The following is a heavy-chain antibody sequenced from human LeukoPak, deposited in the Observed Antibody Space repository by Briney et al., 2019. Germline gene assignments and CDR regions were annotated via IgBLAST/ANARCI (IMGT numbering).Heavy chain of an antibody. CDR3: AITPTRGYYYDSSG. J-gene: IGHJ4*02. Sequence: ASVKVSCKASGYTFTSYDINWVRQVTGQGIEWMGWMNHNRGNTGYAQKFQGRVTMTRNTSITTAYMELSSLRSEDTAVYYCAITPTRGYYYDSSGWGQGTLVTVSS. V-gene: IGHV1-8*01. D-gene: IGHD3-22*01. CDR2: MNHNRGNT. CDR1: GYTFTSYD.